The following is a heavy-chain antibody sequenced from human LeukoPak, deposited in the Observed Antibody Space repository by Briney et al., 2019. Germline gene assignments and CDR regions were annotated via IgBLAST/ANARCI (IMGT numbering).Heavy chain of an antibody. V-gene: IGHV3-23*01. D-gene: IGHD3-22*01. CDR2: ISGSGGST. J-gene: IGHJ4*02. Sequence: QPGGSLRLSCAASGFTFSSYAMSWVRQAPGKGLEWVSAISGSGGSTYYADSVKGRFTISRDNSKNTLYLQMNSLRAEDTAVYYCAKYRRITMIVVVITLPNLDYWGQGTLVTVSS. CDR3: AKYRRITMIVVVITLPNLDY. CDR1: GFTFSSYA.